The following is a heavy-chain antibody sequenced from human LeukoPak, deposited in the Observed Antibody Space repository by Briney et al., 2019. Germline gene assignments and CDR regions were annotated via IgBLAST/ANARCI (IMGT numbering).Heavy chain of an antibody. V-gene: IGHV4-34*01. CDR1: GGSFSSYY. CDR3: ARGPTISETGYFDY. CDR2: INHRGDT. Sequence: SESLSLTCAVYGGSFSSYYWSWIRQSPGKGLEWIAEINHRGDTNYNPSVKSRVTISVDTSKNQFSLKVTSLTAADTAVYYCARGPTISETGYFDYWGQGTLVTVPS. J-gene: IGHJ4*03. D-gene: IGHD1-1*01.